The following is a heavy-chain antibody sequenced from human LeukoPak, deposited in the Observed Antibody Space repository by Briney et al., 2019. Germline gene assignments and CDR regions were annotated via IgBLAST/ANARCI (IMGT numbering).Heavy chain of an antibody. CDR2: IYTSVSS. Sequence: PSETLFLTCTASGDSISSGSYYWRWIRQPARKGLEWIERIYTSVSSNYNPSLQSPITISVDTTNNQLPLKLRPVTAAATAVYYCARLILYYDILTGYLRDYFDYWGQGTLVTVSS. CDR3: ARLILYYDILTGYLRDYFDY. V-gene: IGHV4-61*02. J-gene: IGHJ4*02. CDR1: GDSISSGSYY. D-gene: IGHD3-9*01.